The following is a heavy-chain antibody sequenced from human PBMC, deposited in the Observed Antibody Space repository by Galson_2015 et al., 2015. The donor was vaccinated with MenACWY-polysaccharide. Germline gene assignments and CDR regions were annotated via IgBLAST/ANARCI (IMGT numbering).Heavy chain of an antibody. J-gene: IGHJ4*02. CDR3: ARVDCSGGHCYFAY. CDR1: GDSLNGYS. Sequence: SVKVSCKASGDSLNGYSIGWVRQAPGQGLEWMGRIIPFATMENYAQKFQGRVTISADTSANTVYMQLSSLTSDDTAVYFCARVDCSGGHCYFAYWGQGTLVTVSS. D-gene: IGHD2-15*01. V-gene: IGHV1-69*02. CDR2: IIPFATME.